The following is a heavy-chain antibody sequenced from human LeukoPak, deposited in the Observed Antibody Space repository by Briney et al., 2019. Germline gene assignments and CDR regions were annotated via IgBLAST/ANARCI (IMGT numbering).Heavy chain of an antibody. CDR2: IYYSGST. V-gene: IGHV4-39*01. Sequence: PSETLSPTCTVSGGSISSSSYYWGWIRQPPGKGLEWIGGIYYSGSTYYNPSLKSRVTISVDTSKNQFSLKLSSVTAADTAVYYCASRYYDSSGYYFDDWGQRTLVTVSS. CDR1: GGSISSSSYY. D-gene: IGHD3-22*01. CDR3: ASRYYDSSGYYFDD. J-gene: IGHJ4*02.